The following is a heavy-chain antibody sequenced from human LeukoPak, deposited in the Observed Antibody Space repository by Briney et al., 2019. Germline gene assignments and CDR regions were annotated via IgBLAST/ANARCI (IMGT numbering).Heavy chain of an antibody. J-gene: IGHJ4*02. D-gene: IGHD3-22*01. CDR1: GYTFTCYY. CDR2: INPNSGGT. Sequence: GASVKVSCKASGYTFTCYYMHWVRQAPGQGLEWMGRINPNSGGTNYAQKFQGRVTMTRDTSISTAYMELSRLRSDDTAVYYCARDYLYYDSSGYYSHGYWGQGTLVTVSS. CDR3: ARDYLYYDSSGYYSHGY. V-gene: IGHV1-2*06.